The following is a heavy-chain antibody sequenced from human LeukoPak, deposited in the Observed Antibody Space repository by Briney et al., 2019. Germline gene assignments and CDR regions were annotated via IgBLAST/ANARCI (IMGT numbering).Heavy chain of an antibody. CDR3: VRDQNF. Sequence: GSLKLSCAASGFTVSSNYMSWVRQAPGKGLEWVSVTVNGGSTYYSDSVKGRFTVSGDNSKNTLYLQMNSLRAGDTAVYYCVRDQNFWGQGTLVTVSS. CDR2: TVNGGST. V-gene: IGHV3-53*01. J-gene: IGHJ4*02. CDR1: GFTVSSNY.